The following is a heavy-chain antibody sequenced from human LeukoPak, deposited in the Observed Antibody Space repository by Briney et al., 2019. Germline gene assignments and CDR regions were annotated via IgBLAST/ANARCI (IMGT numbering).Heavy chain of an antibody. CDR3: ARVRRYGIYFDY. Sequence: SETLSLTCTVSGGSISSGDYYWSWIRQPPGKGLEWIGYIYYSGSTYYNPFLKSRVTISVDTSKNQFSLKLSSVTAADTAVYYCARVRRYGIYFDYWGQGTLVTVSS. J-gene: IGHJ4*02. CDR2: IYYSGST. CDR1: GGSISSGDYY. D-gene: IGHD4-23*01. V-gene: IGHV4-30-4*08.